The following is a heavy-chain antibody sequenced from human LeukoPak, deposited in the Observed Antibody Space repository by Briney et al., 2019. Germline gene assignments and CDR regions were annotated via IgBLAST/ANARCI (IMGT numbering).Heavy chain of an antibody. CDR3: ARDHRYSSSWSNCFDY. J-gene: IGHJ4*02. CDR2: IYYSGST. D-gene: IGHD6-13*01. V-gene: IGHV4-59*01. Sequence: SETLSLTCTVSGGSISSYYWSWIRQPPGKGLEWIGYIYYSGSTNYNPSLKSRVTISVDTSKNQFSLKLSSVTAADTAVYYCARDHRYSSSWSNCFDYWGQGTLVTVSS. CDR1: GGSISSYY.